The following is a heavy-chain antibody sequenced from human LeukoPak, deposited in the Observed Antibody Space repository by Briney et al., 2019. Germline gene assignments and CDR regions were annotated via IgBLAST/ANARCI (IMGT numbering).Heavy chain of an antibody. CDR1: GFTFSTYS. Sequence: GGSLRLSCAASGFTFSTYSMNWVRQAPGKGLEWVSYISSSSSTIYYADSVKGRFTISRDNAKNSLYPQMNSLRAEDTALYYCAKDPTGFPRSFDYWGQGTLVTVSS. CDR3: AKDPTGFPRSFDY. J-gene: IGHJ4*02. CDR2: ISSSSSTI. V-gene: IGHV3-48*01.